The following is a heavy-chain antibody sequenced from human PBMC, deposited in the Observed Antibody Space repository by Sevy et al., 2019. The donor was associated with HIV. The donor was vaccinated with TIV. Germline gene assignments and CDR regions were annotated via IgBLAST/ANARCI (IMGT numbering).Heavy chain of an antibody. V-gene: IGHV3-74*01. CDR3: ARGSGSYEVWNDAFDI. Sequence: GGSLRLSCAASGFTFSSYWMHWVRQAPGKGLVWVSRINSDGSSTSYADSVKDRFTISRDNAKNTLYLQMNSLRAEDTAVYYCARGSGSYEVWNDAFDIWGQGTMVTVSS. J-gene: IGHJ3*02. CDR1: GFTFSSYW. CDR2: INSDGSST. D-gene: IGHD1-26*01.